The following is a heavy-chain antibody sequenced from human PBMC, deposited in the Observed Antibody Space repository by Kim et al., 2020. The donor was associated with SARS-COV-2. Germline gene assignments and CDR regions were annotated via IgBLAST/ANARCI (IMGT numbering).Heavy chain of an antibody. Sequence: GESLKISCKGSGYSFASYWISWVRQMPGKGLEWMGRIDPSDSYTNYSPSFQGHVTISADKSISTAYLQWSSLKASDTAMYYCASGPQIWCGGDCYSDQPLDYWGQGTLVTVSS. D-gene: IGHD2-21*02. V-gene: IGHV5-10-1*01. CDR2: IDPSDSYT. CDR3: ASGPQIWCGGDCYSDQPLDY. CDR1: GYSFASYW. J-gene: IGHJ4*02.